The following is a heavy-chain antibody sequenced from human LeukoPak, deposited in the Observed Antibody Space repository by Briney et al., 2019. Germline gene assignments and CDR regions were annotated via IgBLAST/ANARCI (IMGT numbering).Heavy chain of an antibody. Sequence: GGSLRLSCAASGFTFSSYSMNWVRQAPGKGLEWVSSISSSSSYIYYADSVKGRFTISRDNAKNSLYLQMNSLRAEDTAVYYCARDRGLGDDSSGYPTVPWGQGTLVTVSS. CDR2: ISSSSSYI. CDR1: GFTFSSYS. CDR3: ARDRGLGDDSSGYPTVP. V-gene: IGHV3-21*01. D-gene: IGHD3-22*01. J-gene: IGHJ4*02.